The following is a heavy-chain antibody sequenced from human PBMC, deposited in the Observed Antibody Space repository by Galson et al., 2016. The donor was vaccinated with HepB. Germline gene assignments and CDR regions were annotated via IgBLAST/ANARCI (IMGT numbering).Heavy chain of an antibody. CDR1: GGSINSDNYY. CDR3: ARTPGDSFDI. V-gene: IGHV4-39*07. Sequence: SETLSLTCTVSGGSINSDNYYWGWIRQPPGKGLEWIASIHYSGSTYYNPSLKSPVTISVDTSKNQISLKQTSVTAADTAVYFCARTPGDSFDIWGQGTMVTVSS. J-gene: IGHJ3*02. CDR2: IHYSGST.